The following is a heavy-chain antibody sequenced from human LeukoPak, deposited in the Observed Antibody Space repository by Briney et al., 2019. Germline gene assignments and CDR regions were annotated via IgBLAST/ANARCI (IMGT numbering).Heavy chain of an antibody. D-gene: IGHD3-22*01. J-gene: IGHJ4*02. V-gene: IGHV3-30-3*01. Sequence: PGGSLRLSCAASGFTFSNYAMHWVRQAPGKGLEWVALISYDGTNKYYAESVKGRFTISRDNSKNTLFLQMNSLRPEDTAVYYCARGSSSDSSGYLSFDYWGQGTLVTVSS. CDR3: ARGSSSDSSGYLSFDY. CDR2: ISYDGTNK. CDR1: GFTFSNYA.